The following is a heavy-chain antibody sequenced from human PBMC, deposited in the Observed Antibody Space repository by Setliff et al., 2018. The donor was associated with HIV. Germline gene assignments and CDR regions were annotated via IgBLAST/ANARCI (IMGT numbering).Heavy chain of an antibody. CDR3: ARDKGGTYDGMYYYYYMDV. Sequence: PSETLSLTCTVSGGSISSYYWSWIRQPPGKGLEWIGNIHSSGSTNYNPSLKSRVSISVDTSKNQFSLKLNSVTAADTAVYFCARDKGGTYDGMYYYYYMDVWGKGTTVTVS. CDR2: IHSSGST. J-gene: IGHJ6*03. V-gene: IGHV4-4*09. CDR1: GGSISSYY. D-gene: IGHD1-26*01.